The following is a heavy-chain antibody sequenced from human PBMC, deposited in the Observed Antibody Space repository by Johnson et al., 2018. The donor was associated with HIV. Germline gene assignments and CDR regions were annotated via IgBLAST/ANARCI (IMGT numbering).Heavy chain of an antibody. CDR1: GFTFGDYA. CDR3: ARGSSGSWDAFDI. V-gene: IGHV3-49*03. Sequence: VQLVESGGGLVQPGRSLRLSCTASGFTFGDYAMSWFRQAPGKGLEWVGFIRSKAYGGTTEYAASVKGRFTISRDNAKNSLYLQMNSLRAEDTAVYYCARGSSGSWDAFDIWGQGTMVTVSS. D-gene: IGHD1-26*01. CDR2: IRSKAYGGTT. J-gene: IGHJ3*02.